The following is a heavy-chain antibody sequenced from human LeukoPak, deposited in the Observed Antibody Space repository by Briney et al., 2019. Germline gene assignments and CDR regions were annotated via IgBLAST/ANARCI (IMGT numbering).Heavy chain of an antibody. J-gene: IGHJ4*02. D-gene: IGHD3-22*01. CDR2: IRYDGSNK. CDR3: AKDDEYYDSSGLRPFDY. Sequence: PGGSLRLSCAASGFTFSSYGMHWVRQAPGKGLEWVAFIRYDGSNKYYADSVKGRFTISRDNSKNTLYLQMNSLRAEDTAVYYCAKDDEYYDSSGLRPFDYWGQGTLVTVSS. CDR1: GFTFSSYG. V-gene: IGHV3-30*02.